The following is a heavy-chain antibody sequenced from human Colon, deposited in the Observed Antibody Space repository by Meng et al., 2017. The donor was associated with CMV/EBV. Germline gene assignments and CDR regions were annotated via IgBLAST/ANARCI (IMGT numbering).Heavy chain of an antibody. CDR2: ISSTGFTI. Sequence: GESLKISCAASGFNFSDYYMGWIRQAPGKGLEWTSFISSTGFTIYYEDSLRGRFTISRDNANNSLYLQMNNLRAGDTAIYYCTRGRDQVDIWGQGTTVTVSS. CDR1: GFNFSDYY. D-gene: IGHD2-2*01. CDR3: TRGRDQVDI. V-gene: IGHV3-11*01. J-gene: IGHJ6*02.